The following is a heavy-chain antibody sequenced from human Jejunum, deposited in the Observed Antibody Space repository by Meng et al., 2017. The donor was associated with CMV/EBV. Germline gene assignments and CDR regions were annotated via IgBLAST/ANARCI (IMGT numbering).Heavy chain of an antibody. CDR3: ARSRCTRTSCYTGTFDY. CDR1: DSIRSSHW. J-gene: IGHJ4*02. CDR2: VSPTEST. V-gene: IGHV4-4*02. D-gene: IGHD2-2*02. Sequence: DSIRSSHWWSWVRQPPGKGLEWIGEVSPTESTNYNPSLKSRVTISGDRSKNQFSLRLSSVTAADTAVYYCARSRCTRTSCYTGTFDYWGQGTLVTVSS.